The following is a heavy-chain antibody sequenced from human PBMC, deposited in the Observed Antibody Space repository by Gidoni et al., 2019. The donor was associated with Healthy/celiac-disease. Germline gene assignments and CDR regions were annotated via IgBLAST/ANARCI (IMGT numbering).Heavy chain of an antibody. J-gene: IGHJ4*02. D-gene: IGHD3-16*02. CDR3: ARARVITFGGVIVTFGFDY. CDR1: GGAFSGSD. Sequence: QVQLQQWGAGRLKPSETLALTCAVNGGAFSGSDWSWIRQPPGTGLEWIWEINHSGSTNDNPSLKSRVTISVDTSKYQFSLKLSSVTAADTAVYYCARARVITFGGVIVTFGFDYWGQGTLVTVSS. CDR2: INHSGST. V-gene: IGHV4-34*01.